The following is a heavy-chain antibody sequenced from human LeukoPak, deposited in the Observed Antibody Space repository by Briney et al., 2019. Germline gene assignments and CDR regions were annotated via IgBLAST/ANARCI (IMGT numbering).Heavy chain of an antibody. J-gene: IGHJ4*02. D-gene: IGHD3-22*01. CDR1: GFTFSGYS. CDR3: ARDYYDSSRGFDY. Sequence: PGGSLRLSCAASGFTFSGYSMHWVRQAPGKGLEWVAVIWYDGSNKYYADSVKGRFTISRDNSKNTLYLQMNSLRAEDTAVYYCARDYYDSSRGFDYWGQGTLVTVSS. CDR2: IWYDGSNK. V-gene: IGHV3-33*01.